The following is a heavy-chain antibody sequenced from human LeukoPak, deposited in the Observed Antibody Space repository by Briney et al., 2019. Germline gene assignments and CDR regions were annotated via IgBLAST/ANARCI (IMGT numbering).Heavy chain of an antibody. D-gene: IGHD2-2*02. J-gene: IGHJ4*02. Sequence: ASVKVSCKASGYTFTSYDINWVRQATGQGLEWMGWMNPNSGNTGYAQKFQGRVTMTRNTSISTAYMELSSLRSEDTAVYYCARGRDIVVEPAAIGGYYSDYWGQGALVTVSS. CDR3: ARGRDIVVEPAAIGGYYSDY. CDR1: GYTFTSYD. CDR2: MNPNSGNT. V-gene: IGHV1-8*01.